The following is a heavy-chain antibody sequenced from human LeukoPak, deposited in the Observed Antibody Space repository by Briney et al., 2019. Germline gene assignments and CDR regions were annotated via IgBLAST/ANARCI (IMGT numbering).Heavy chain of an antibody. Sequence: SETLSLTCAVYGGSFSGYYWSWIRQPPGKGLEWIGETNHSGSTNYNPSLKSRVTISVDTSKNQFSLKLSSVTAADTAVYYCARRRRAGYYYYGMDVWGQGTTVTVSS. CDR1: GGSFSGYY. J-gene: IGHJ6*02. V-gene: IGHV4-34*01. CDR3: ARRRRAGYYYYGMDV. CDR2: TNHSGST.